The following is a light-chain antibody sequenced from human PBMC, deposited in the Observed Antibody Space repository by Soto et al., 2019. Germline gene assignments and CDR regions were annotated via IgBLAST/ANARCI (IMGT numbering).Light chain of an antibody. Sequence: HSALTQPASVSGSLGQSITISCTGTSSDVGAYNYVSWYQQQPGKAPKLMISEVSNRPSGVSNRFSGSKSGNTASLIISGLQAEDEADYYCCLFTSITTYVFGTGTKVTVL. CDR2: EVS. CDR3: CLFTSITTYV. V-gene: IGLV2-14*01. CDR1: SSDVGAYNY. J-gene: IGLJ1*01.